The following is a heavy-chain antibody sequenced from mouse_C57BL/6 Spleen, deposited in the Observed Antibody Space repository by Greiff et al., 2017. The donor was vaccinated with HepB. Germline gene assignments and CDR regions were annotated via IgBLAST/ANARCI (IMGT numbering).Heavy chain of an antibody. CDR1: GYSITSGYY. J-gene: IGHJ2*01. CDR2: ISYDGSN. D-gene: IGHD2-12*01. Sequence: EVQLQESGPGLVKPSQSLSLTCSVTGYSITSGYYWNWIRQFPGNKLEWMGYISYDGSNNYNPSLKNRISITRDTSKNQFFLKLNSVTTEDTATYYCARDHYRGDCFDYWGQGTTLTVSS. CDR3: ARDHYRGDCFDY. V-gene: IGHV3-6*01.